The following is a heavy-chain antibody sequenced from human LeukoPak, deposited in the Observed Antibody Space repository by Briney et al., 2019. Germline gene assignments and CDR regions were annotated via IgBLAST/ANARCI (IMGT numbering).Heavy chain of an antibody. CDR1: GYTFTSYY. J-gene: IGHJ3*02. D-gene: IGHD3-22*01. CDR3: ATANYYYDSSGYYLGAFDI. CDR2: INPSAGST. V-gene: IGHV1-46*01. Sequence: GASVKVSCKPSGYTFTSYYMHWLRQAPGQGLEWMGVINPSAGSTTYAQKFQGRVTMTEDTSTDTAYMELSSLRSEDTAVYYCATANYYYDSSGYYLGAFDIWGQGTMVTVSS.